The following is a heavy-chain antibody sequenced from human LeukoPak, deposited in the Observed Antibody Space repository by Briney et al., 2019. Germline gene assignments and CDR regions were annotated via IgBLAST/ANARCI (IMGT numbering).Heavy chain of an antibody. V-gene: IGHV1-2*02. CDR1: GYTLTELS. J-gene: IGHJ4*02. CDR3: ARYYYDSSGYLYYFDY. Sequence: ASVKVSCKVSGYTLTELSMFWVRQAPGQGLEWMGWINPNSGGTNYAQKFQGRVTMTRDTSISTAYMELSRLRSDDTAVYYCARYYYDSSGYLYYFDYWGQGTLVAVSS. D-gene: IGHD3-22*01. CDR2: INPNSGGT.